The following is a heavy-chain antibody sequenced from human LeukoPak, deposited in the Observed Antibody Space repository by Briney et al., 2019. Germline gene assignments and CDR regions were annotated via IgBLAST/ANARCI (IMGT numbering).Heavy chain of an antibody. Sequence: SETLSHTCTVSGGSISSSSYYWGWIRQPPGKGLEWIGSIYYSGSTYYNPSLKSRVTISVDTSKNQFSLKLSSVTAADTAVYYCARPNIRYCSGGACSNDGSDYWGQGTLVTVSS. J-gene: IGHJ4*02. CDR1: GGSISSSSYY. CDR3: ARPNIRYCSGGACSNDGSDY. CDR2: IYYSGST. V-gene: IGHV4-39*07. D-gene: IGHD2-15*01.